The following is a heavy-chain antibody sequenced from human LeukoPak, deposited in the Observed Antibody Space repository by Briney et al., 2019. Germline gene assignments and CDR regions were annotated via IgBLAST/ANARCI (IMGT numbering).Heavy chain of an antibody. Sequence: GGSLRLSCAASGFSFGSYAMTWVRQAPGKGLEWVSGLSEGGNTYYADSVRGRFTIYRDNSKNTLYLEMSSLRAGDTAVYYCAKGDILSGYTIDYWGQGTLVTVSS. CDR1: GFSFGSYA. V-gene: IGHV3-23*01. J-gene: IGHJ4*02. CDR3: AKGDILSGYTIDY. CDR2: LSEGGNT. D-gene: IGHD3-9*01.